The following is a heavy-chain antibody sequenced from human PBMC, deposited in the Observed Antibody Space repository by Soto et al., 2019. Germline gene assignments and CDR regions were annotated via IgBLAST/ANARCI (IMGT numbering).Heavy chain of an antibody. CDR3: ARDSTSGWYHAY. CDR1: GFTVSSNY. V-gene: IGHV3-53*01. CDR2: IYNNGRT. Sequence: GGSLRLSCAASGFTVSSNYMSWVRQAPGKGLEWVSVIYNNGRTYYADSVKGRFTISRDNSKNTVFLQMNSLRAEDTAMYYCARDSTSGWYHAYWGQGTLVTVPQ. D-gene: IGHD6-19*01. J-gene: IGHJ4*02.